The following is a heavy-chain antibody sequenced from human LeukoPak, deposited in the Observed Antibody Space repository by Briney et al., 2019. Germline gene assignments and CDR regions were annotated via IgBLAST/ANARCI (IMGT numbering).Heavy chain of an antibody. CDR3: TRDQYSSGWYDILFDY. CDR1: GFTFGDYA. J-gene: IGHJ4*02. CDR2: IRSKIDGGTT. D-gene: IGHD6-19*01. V-gene: IGHV3-49*03. Sequence: PGRSLRLSCTASGFTFGDYAMSWFRQDPGKGLEWVGFIRSKIDGGTTEYAASVKGRFTISRDDSKSIAYLQMNSLKTEDTAVYYCTRDQYSSGWYDILFDYWGQGTLVTVSS.